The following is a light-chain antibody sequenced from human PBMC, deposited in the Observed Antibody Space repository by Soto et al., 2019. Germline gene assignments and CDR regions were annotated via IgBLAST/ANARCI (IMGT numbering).Light chain of an antibody. V-gene: IGKV3-15*01. J-gene: IGKJ4*01. CDR2: RAS. Sequence: EIVMTQSPATLSVSPGERATLSCRASQSLSSLLAWYQQKPGQAPRLLIYRASTRASGVPARFSGSGSGTEFTLTISGLQSEDFAIYYCQHYYIWPLIFGGGTKVEIK. CDR3: QHYYIWPLI. CDR1: QSLSSL.